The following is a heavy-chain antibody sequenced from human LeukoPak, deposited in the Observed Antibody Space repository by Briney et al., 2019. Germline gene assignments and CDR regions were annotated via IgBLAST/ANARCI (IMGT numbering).Heavy chain of an antibody. V-gene: IGHV3-74*01. D-gene: IGHD6-13*01. CDR1: GFTFSSYW. CDR2: INSDGSRT. CDR3: TTTRLADAFYFDY. Sequence: PGGSLRLSCAASGFTFSSYWMHWVRQALGKGLVRVSRINSDGSRTTYADAVKGRFTVSRDNAKNTLYLQMNSLRAEDTAVYYCTTTRLADAFYFDYWGQGTLVTVSS. J-gene: IGHJ4*02.